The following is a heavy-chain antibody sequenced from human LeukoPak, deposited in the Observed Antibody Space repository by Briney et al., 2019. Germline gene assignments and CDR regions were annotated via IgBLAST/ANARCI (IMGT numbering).Heavy chain of an antibody. D-gene: IGHD3-10*01. CDR1: GGSISSSSYY. J-gene: IGHJ4*02. Sequence: SETLSLTCSASGGSISSSSYYWGWIRQPPGKGLEWIGTIYYNGDTYYNPSLKSRVTISVDTSKNQFSLKLSSVTAADTAVYYCARTRYYYNSRSYGAPYYFDYWGQGTLVTVSS. V-gene: IGHV4-39*01. CDR2: IYYNGDT. CDR3: ARTRYYYNSRSYGAPYYFDY.